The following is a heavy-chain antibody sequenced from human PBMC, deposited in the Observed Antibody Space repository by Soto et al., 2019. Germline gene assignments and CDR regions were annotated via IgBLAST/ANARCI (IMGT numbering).Heavy chain of an antibody. D-gene: IGHD2-15*01. Sequence: SQTLSLTCAISGDSVSSNSAAWNWIRQSPSRGLEWLGRTYYRSKWYNDYAVSVKSRITINPDTSKNQFSLQLNSVTPEDTAVYYCARDHGVVVAAVYYYGMDVWCQGTTVTVSS. CDR3: ARDHGVVVAAVYYYGMDV. CDR2: TYYRSKWYN. J-gene: IGHJ6*02. V-gene: IGHV6-1*01. CDR1: GDSVSSNSAA.